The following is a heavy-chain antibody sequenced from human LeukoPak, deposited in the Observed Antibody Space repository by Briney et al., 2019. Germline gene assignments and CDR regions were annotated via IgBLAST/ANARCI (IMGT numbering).Heavy chain of an antibody. CDR2: ISGSGGST. Sequence: GGTLRLSCAASGFTFSSYGMSWVRQAPGKGLEWVSGISGSGGSTYYADSVKGRFTISRDNSKNTLYLQMNSLRAEDTAVYYCAKSDLYYDVLTGAYYFDYWGQGTLVTVSS. J-gene: IGHJ4*02. CDR3: AKSDLYYDVLTGAYYFDY. D-gene: IGHD3-9*01. V-gene: IGHV3-23*01. CDR1: GFTFSSYG.